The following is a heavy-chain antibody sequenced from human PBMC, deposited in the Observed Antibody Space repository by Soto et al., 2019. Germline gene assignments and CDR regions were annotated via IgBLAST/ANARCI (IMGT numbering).Heavy chain of an antibody. Sequence: SETLSLTCTVSGASISSGGYYWTWIRQYPGKGLEWIGYVYYGGNTNFNPSLRSRVAMSVDRSKNQFSLELKSVTVADTAVYYCARQAALEPVDYWGQGTLVTVSS. CDR3: ARQAALEPVDY. V-gene: IGHV4-31*02. CDR1: GASISSGGYY. J-gene: IGHJ4*02. CDR2: VYYGGNT.